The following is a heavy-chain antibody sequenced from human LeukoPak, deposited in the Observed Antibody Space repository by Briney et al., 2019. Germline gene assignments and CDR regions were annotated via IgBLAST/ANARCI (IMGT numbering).Heavy chain of an antibody. J-gene: IGHJ2*01. Sequence: SETLSLTCAVYGGSFSGYYWSWIRHPPGKGLEWIGEINHSGSTNYNPSLKSRVTISVDTSKNHFSLKLSSVTAADTAVYSCAGLKLSRYLALWGRGTLVTVSS. CDR1: GGSFSGYY. CDR2: INHSGST. CDR3: AGLKLSRYLAL. D-gene: IGHD6-6*01. V-gene: IGHV4-34*01.